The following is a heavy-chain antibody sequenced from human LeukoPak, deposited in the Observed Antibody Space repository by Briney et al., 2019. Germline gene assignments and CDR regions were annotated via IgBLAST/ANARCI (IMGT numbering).Heavy chain of an antibody. CDR2: IYYSGST. CDR3: ARLLDNDSSGDPDTFDL. Sequence: SETLSLTCSVSGGSMSSHYWSWIRQPPGKGLEGIGGIYYSGSTKYNPSLQSRVTISLDTSRNDFSLKLTSVTAADTAVYYCARLLDNDSSGDPDTFDLWGPGTVVTVSS. CDR1: GGSMSSHY. V-gene: IGHV4-59*11. J-gene: IGHJ3*01. D-gene: IGHD3-22*01.